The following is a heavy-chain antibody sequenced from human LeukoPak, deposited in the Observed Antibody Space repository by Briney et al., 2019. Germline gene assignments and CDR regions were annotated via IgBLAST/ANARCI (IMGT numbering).Heavy chain of an antibody. V-gene: IGHV4-39*07. CDR3: ARVAAAGSRTQWTGFDP. CDR1: GGSISSSSYY. D-gene: IGHD6-13*01. CDR2: IYYSGST. J-gene: IGHJ5*02. Sequence: PSETLSLTCTVSGGSISSSSYYWGWIRQPPGKGLEWIGSIYYSGSTYYNPSLKSRVTISVDTSKNQFSLKLSSVTAADTAVYYCARVAAAGSRTQWTGFDPWGQGTLVTVSS.